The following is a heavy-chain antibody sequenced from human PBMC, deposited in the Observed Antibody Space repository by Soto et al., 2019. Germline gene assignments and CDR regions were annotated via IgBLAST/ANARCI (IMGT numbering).Heavy chain of an antibody. D-gene: IGHD6-13*01. Sequence: ASVKVSCKASGYTFTRSGISWVRQAPGQGPEWMGWISSYNGDTNYAQTFQGRVTMTTDTSTSTAYMELGSLRSDDTAVYYCARDAEPDTTAAPDTNWFDPWGQGTLVTVSS. CDR2: ISSYNGDT. CDR1: GYTFTRSG. J-gene: IGHJ5*02. V-gene: IGHV1-18*01. CDR3: ARDAEPDTTAAPDTNWFDP.